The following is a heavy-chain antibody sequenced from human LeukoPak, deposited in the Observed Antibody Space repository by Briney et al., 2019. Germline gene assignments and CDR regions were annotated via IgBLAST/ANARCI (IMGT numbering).Heavy chain of an antibody. D-gene: IGHD5-18*01. J-gene: IGHJ4*02. CDR3: ARSQGYTALY. CDR1: GGSISSYY. Sequence: SETLSLTCSVSGGSISSYYWSWIRQPPGKGLEWIGYIYYSGSTNFKSPLKSRVTMSGDTSKNQFSLKLSSVTAADTAVYYCARSQGYTALYWGQGTLVTVSS. CDR2: IYYSGST. V-gene: IGHV4-59*01.